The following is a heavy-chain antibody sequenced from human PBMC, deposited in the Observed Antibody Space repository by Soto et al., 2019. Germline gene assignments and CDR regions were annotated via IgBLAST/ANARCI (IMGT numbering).Heavy chain of an antibody. D-gene: IGHD5-18*01. Sequence: QVQLVQSGAEVKKPGASVKVSCKASGYTFTNYYMHWVRQAPGQGLEWMGIINPSGGSTSYAQKFQGRLTMTRDTSTSTVYLELSSLRSDDTAVYFCARDLTSESIQASRLSDWFDPWCQGTLVTVSS. J-gene: IGHJ5*02. CDR3: ARDLTSESIQASRLSDWFDP. CDR2: INPSGGST. V-gene: IGHV1-46*01. CDR1: GYTFTNYY.